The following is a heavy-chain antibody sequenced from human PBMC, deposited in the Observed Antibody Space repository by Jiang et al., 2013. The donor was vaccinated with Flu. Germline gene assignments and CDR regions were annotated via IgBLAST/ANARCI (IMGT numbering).Heavy chain of an antibody. Sequence: LLKPSETLSLTCTVSGGSISSYYWSWIRQPPGKGLEWIGYIYYSGSTNYNPSLKSRVTISVDTSKNQFSLKLSSVTAADTAVYYCARTVVDNWFDPWGQGTLVTVSS. J-gene: IGHJ5*02. CDR3: ARTVVDNWFDP. CDR2: IYYSGST. V-gene: IGHV4-59*08. D-gene: IGHD4-23*01. CDR1: GGSISSYY.